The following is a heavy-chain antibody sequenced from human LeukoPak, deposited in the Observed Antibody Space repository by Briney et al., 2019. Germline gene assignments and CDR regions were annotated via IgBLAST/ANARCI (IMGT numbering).Heavy chain of an antibody. D-gene: IGHD3-22*01. CDR2: IYYSGST. J-gene: IGHJ3*02. CDR1: GGSISGYY. CDR3: ASFWRYDSSGYYSPDAFDI. Sequence: SETLSLTCTVSGGSISGYYWSWIRQPPGKGLEWIGYIYYSGSTNYNPSLKSRVTISVDTSKNQFSLKLSSVTAADTAVYYCASFWRYDSSGYYSPDAFDIWGQGTMVTVSS. V-gene: IGHV4-59*08.